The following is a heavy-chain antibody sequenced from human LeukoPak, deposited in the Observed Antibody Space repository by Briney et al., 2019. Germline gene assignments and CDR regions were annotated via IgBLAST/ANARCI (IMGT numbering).Heavy chain of an antibody. CDR2: ISAYNGNT. CDR3: ARDLATYYDFWSGYYGFDY. Sequence: RWASVKVSCKASGYTFTSYGISWVRQAPGQGLEWMGWISAYNGNTNYAQKLQGRVTMTTDTSTSTAYMGLRSLRSDDTAVYYCARDLATYYDFWSGYYGFDYWGQGTLVTVSS. D-gene: IGHD3-3*01. V-gene: IGHV1-18*01. CDR1: GYTFTSYG. J-gene: IGHJ4*02.